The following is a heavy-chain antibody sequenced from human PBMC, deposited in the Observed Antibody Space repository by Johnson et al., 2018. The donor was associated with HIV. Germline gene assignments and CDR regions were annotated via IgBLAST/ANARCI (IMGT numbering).Heavy chain of an antibody. V-gene: IGHV3-30*18. D-gene: IGHD1-26*01. CDR1: GFSFSSYG. CDR2: IWYDGSNQ. CDR3: AKVSWEARLGDPFDI. Sequence: QVQLVESGGGVVQPGRSLRLSCAASGFSFSSYGMHWVRQAPGKGLEWVAVIWYDGSNQYYADSVKGRFTISRDNSKNPLYLQMNSLRAEDTAVYYCAKVSWEARLGDPFDIWGQGTMVTVSS. J-gene: IGHJ3*02.